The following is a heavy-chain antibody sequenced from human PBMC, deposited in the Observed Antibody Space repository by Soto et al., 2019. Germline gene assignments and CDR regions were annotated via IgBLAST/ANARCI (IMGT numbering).Heavy chain of an antibody. V-gene: IGHV3-23*01. CDR3: ERYYDILTGHLNDAFDI. Sequence: GGSLRLSCAASGFTFSSYAMSWVRQAPGKGLEWVSAISGSGGSTYYADSVKGRFTISRDNSKNTLYLQMNSLRAEDTAVYYCERYYDILTGHLNDAFDIWGQGTMVTVS. CDR2: ISGSGGST. D-gene: IGHD3-9*01. J-gene: IGHJ3*02. CDR1: GFTFSSYA.